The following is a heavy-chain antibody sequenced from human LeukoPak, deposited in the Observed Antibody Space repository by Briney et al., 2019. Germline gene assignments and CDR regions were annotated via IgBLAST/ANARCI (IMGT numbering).Heavy chain of an antibody. CDR3: ARADKRGYYFDY. Sequence: PGGSLRLSCAASGFTVISNYMSWVRQAPGKGLEWVSVIYSGGSTYYADSVKGRFTISRDNSKNTLYLQMNSLRAEDTAVYYCARADKRGYYFDYWGQGTLVTVSS. D-gene: IGHD3-10*01. J-gene: IGHJ4*02. CDR1: GFTVISNY. V-gene: IGHV3-53*01. CDR2: IYSGGST.